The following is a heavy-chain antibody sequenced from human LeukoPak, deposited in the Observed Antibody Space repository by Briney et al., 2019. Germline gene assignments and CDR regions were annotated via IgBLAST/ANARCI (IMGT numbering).Heavy chain of an antibody. D-gene: IGHD2-15*01. Sequence: SETLSLTCTVSGDSITSSYWSWIRQPAGKGLEWIGYIYYNGSTNYNPSLKSRVTISVDMSKNQFSLKMSSVTAADTAVYYCARKGGLFDYWGQGRLVTVSS. CDR3: ARKGGLFDY. CDR1: GDSITSSY. CDR2: IYYNGST. V-gene: IGHV4-59*01. J-gene: IGHJ4*02.